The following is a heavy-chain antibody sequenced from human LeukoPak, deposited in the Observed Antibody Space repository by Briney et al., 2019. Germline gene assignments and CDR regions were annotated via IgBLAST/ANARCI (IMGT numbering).Heavy chain of an antibody. V-gene: IGHV3-48*03. CDR1: GFTFSSYE. D-gene: IGHD6-19*01. J-gene: IGHJ6*02. CDR2: ISSSGSTT. Sequence: GGSLRLSCAASGFTFSSYEMNWVRQAQGKGLEWVSYISSSGSTTNYANSVKGRLTICRDNAKNSLYLQMNSLRAEDTAVYYCATVPYSSGWYVPYYYYYGMDVWGQGTTVTVSS. CDR3: ATVPYSSGWYVPYYYYYGMDV.